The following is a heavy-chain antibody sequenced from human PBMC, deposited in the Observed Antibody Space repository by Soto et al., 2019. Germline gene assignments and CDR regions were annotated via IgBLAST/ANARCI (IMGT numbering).Heavy chain of an antibody. V-gene: IGHV3-23*01. Sequence: EVQLLESGGGLVQPGGALRLSCAASGFNFSSHAMSWVRQAPGKGLEWISSISAGSEGAYYADSVKGRFTISRDNYNNTLYLQMNSLRAEDTAVYYCARDLWWYLHWGQGTLVTVSS. D-gene: IGHD2-15*01. J-gene: IGHJ4*02. CDR2: ISAGSEGA. CDR1: GFNFSSHA. CDR3: ARDLWWYLH.